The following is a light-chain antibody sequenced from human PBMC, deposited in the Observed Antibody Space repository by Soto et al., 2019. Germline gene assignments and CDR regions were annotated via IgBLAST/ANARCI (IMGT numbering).Light chain of an antibody. Sequence: EIVMTQSPATLSLSPGERATLSCRASQTVSSNLAWYQQKPGQAPRLLIHGASTRATGVPARFSGSGSGTEFTLTIISLQSVDFAVYYCQQYHNWPPQYTFGQGTKLQIK. CDR1: QTVSSN. CDR2: GAS. V-gene: IGKV3-15*01. CDR3: QQYHNWPPQYT. J-gene: IGKJ2*01.